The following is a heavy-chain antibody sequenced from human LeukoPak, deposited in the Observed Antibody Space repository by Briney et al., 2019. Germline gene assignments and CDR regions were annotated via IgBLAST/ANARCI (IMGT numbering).Heavy chain of an antibody. V-gene: IGHV1-69*01. Sequence: ASVKVSCKASGGTFSSYAISWVRQAPGQGLEWMGGIIPIFGTANYAQKFQGRVTITADESTSTAYMELSSLRSEDTAVYYCARDKYCSSTSCPCYYYYYMDVWGKGTTVTVSS. CDR1: GGTFSSYA. CDR3: ARDKYCSSTSCPCYYYYYMDV. CDR2: IIPIFGTA. J-gene: IGHJ6*03. D-gene: IGHD2-2*01.